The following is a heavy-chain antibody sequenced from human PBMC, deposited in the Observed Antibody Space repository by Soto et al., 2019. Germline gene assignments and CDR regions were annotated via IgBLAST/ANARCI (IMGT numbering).Heavy chain of an antibody. Sequence: EVQLVESGGGLVQPGGSLRLSCAASGFIFSDHYMDWVRQAPGKGLEWVARIRKKVNSYTTEYAESVKGRFTISRDDPKNSLYLQMHSLKTEDTAVYYCARGFCSGDTCYSGDHWGQGTLVTVSS. CDR2: IRKKVNSYTT. V-gene: IGHV3-72*01. D-gene: IGHD2-15*01. CDR3: ARGFCSGDTCYSGDH. CDR1: GFIFSDHY. J-gene: IGHJ4*02.